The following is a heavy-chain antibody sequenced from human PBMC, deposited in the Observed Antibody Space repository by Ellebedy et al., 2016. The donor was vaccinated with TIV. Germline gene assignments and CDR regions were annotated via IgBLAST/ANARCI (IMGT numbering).Heavy chain of an antibody. V-gene: IGHV3-30*18. D-gene: IGHD3-10*01. CDR3: ANHASGSVPLLSY. CDR1: GFIFSSHG. CDR2: LAYDGSNK. J-gene: IGHJ4*02. Sequence: PGGSLRLSCAASGFIFSSHGMHWVRLAPGKGLEWVASLAYDGSNKYYADSVKGRFSISRDNSKNTLYLHINSLRAEDTAVYYCANHASGSVPLLSYWGQGTLVTVSS.